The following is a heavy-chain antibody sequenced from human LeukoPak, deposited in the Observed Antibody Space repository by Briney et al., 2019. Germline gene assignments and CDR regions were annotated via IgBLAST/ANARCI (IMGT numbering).Heavy chain of an antibody. Sequence: GGSLRLSCAASGFTFSTYTMNWVRQAPGKGLEWVSGITSRSTTYYADSVKGRFTISRDNSKNMVWLQINSPTAEDTATYYCAKDGNWARFEDWGQGTLVTVSS. V-gene: IGHV3-23*01. CDR3: AKDGNWARFED. CDR2: ITSRSTT. J-gene: IGHJ4*02. D-gene: IGHD7-27*01. CDR1: GFTFSTYT.